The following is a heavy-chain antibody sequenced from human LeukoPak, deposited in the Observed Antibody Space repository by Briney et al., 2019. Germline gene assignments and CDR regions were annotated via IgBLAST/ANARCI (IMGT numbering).Heavy chain of an antibody. V-gene: IGHV4-4*02. CDR1: GGSISSSNW. D-gene: IGHD2-2*01. CDR3: ARDVLYCSSTSCPDY. J-gene: IGHJ4*02. Sequence: TSGTLSLTCAVSGGSISSSNWWSWVRQPPGKGLEWIGEIYHSGSTNYNPSLKSRVTISVDKSKNQFSLKLSSVTAADTAVYYCARDVLYCSSTSCPDYWGQGTLVTVSS. CDR2: IYHSGST.